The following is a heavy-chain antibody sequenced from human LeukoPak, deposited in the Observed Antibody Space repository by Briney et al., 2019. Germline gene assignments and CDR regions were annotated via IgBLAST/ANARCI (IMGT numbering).Heavy chain of an antibody. V-gene: IGHV4-34*01. D-gene: IGHD3-10*01. Sequence: SETLSLTCAVYGGSFSGYYWSWIRQPPGKGLEWIGEINHSGSTHYNPSLKSRVTISVDTSKNQFSLKLSSVTAADTAVYFCGRQVLNFDYCGQRSLVTVSS. CDR2: INHSGST. CDR1: GGSFSGYY. CDR3: GRQVLNFDY. J-gene: IGHJ4*02.